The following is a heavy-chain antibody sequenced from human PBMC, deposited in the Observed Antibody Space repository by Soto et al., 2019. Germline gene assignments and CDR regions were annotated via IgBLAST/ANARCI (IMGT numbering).Heavy chain of an antibody. CDR1: GFTINIYS. Sequence: PGGSLRLSCAASGFTINIYSMNWVRQAPGKGLEWVATISGTSGSTYYADSVKGRFTISRDNSKNTLYLQMNSLRVEDTAVYYCAKDRLGGNFDYWGQGTQVTVSS. CDR2: ISGTSGST. J-gene: IGHJ4*02. CDR3: AKDRLGGNFDY. V-gene: IGHV3-23*01.